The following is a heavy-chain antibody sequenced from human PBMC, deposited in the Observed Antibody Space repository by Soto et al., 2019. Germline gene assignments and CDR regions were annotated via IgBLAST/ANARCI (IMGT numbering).Heavy chain of an antibody. D-gene: IGHD3-10*01. J-gene: IGHJ4*02. V-gene: IGHV1-18*01. CDR3: ARDVDGSGNYFTDY. Sequence: ASVQVSCKTSCYTFSSIGISWVRQAPGQGLEWMGWISPYKGNTYYAQRLQGRVTMTTDTSTSTAYMELRSLRSDDTAVYFCARDVDGSGNYFTDYWGPGTLVTVSS. CDR1: CYTFSSIG. CDR2: ISPYKGNT.